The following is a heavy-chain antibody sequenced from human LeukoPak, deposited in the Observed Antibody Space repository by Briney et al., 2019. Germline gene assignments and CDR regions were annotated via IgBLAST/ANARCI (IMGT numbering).Heavy chain of an antibody. Sequence: SVKVSCKASGGTFSSYAISWVRQAPGQGLEWMGGIIPIFGTANYAQRFQGRVTITADESTSTAYMELSSLRSEDTAVYYCARPDSDYYDSSGYYYRTGYYGMDVWGQGTTVTVSS. D-gene: IGHD3-22*01. CDR3: ARPDSDYYDSSGYYYRTGYYGMDV. J-gene: IGHJ6*02. CDR2: IIPIFGTA. CDR1: GGTFSSYA. V-gene: IGHV1-69*13.